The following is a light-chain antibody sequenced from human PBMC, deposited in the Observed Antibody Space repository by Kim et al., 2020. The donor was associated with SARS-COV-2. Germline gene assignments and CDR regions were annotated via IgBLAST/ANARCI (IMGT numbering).Light chain of an antibody. CDR1: QRVSRTN. V-gene: IGKV3-20*01. J-gene: IGKJ1*01. Sequence: SPAEEATLSCRGSQRVSRTNLAWYQHKTGQAPRLLIYGTSNRASGIPDRFSGSGSGTDFTLTITRLEPEDFAIYYCQQYASSPKTFGRGTKVDIK. CDR3: QQYASSPKT. CDR2: GTS.